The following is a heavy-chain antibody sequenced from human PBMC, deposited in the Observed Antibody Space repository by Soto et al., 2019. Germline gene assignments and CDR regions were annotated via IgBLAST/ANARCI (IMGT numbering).Heavy chain of an antibody. CDR2: ISYDGSNK. D-gene: IGHD3-22*01. CDR1: GFTFSSYG. V-gene: IGHV3-30*18. J-gene: IGHJ4*02. CDR3: AKAFYYYDSSGYPFDY. Sequence: QVQLVESGGGVVQPGRSLRLSCAASGFTFSSYGMHWVRQAPGKGLEWVAVISYDGSNKYYADSVKGRFTISRDNSKNTLYLKMNSLRAADTAVYYCAKAFYYYDSSGYPFDYWGQGTLVTVSS.